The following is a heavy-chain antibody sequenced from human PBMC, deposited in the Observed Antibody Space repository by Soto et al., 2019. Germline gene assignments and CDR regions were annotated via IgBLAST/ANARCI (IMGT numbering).Heavy chain of an antibody. CDR3: AKPSSDYYYYGMDV. J-gene: IGHJ6*02. CDR2: ISASGGST. D-gene: IGHD2-2*01. V-gene: IGHV3-23*01. CDR1: GFTFSRNA. Sequence: GSSLRLSFAASGFTFSRNAMSWVRQAPGKGLEWVSTISASGGSTYYADSVKGRFTISRDNSKNTVYMQMNSLRAEDTAVYYCAKPSSDYYYYGMDVWGQGTTVTASS.